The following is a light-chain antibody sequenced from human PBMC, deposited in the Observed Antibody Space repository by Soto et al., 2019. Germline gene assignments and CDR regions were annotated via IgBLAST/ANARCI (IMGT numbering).Light chain of an antibody. CDR3: SSYTTSATLL. Sequence: QSALTQPASVSGSPGQSIAISCTGTTSDVGAYNYVSWYQRHPGKAPKLLIYEVSTRPSGVSNRFSGSKSGNTASLTISGHHAEDEADYYCSSYTTSATLLFGGGTKLTVL. V-gene: IGLV2-14*01. J-gene: IGLJ2*01. CDR2: EVS. CDR1: TSDVGAYNY.